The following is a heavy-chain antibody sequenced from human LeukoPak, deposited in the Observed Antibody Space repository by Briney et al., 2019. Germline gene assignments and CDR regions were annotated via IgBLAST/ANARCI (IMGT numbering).Heavy chain of an antibody. D-gene: IGHD3-10*01. CDR3: AREGLLWFGEGIYFDY. Sequence: GGSLRLSCAASGFTFSTYSMNWVRQAPGKGLEWVANIKQDGSEKYYVDSVKGRFTISRDNAKNSLYLQMNSLRAEDTAVYYCAREGLLWFGEGIYFDYWGQGTLVTVSS. CDR1: GFTFSTYS. J-gene: IGHJ4*02. CDR2: IKQDGSEK. V-gene: IGHV3-7*01.